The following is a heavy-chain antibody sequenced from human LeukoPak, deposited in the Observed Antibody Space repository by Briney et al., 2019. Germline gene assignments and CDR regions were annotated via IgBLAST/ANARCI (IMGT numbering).Heavy chain of an antibody. CDR1: GGSISSSSYY. D-gene: IGHD3-10*01. CDR2: IYYSGST. CDR3: AGSITMVQGVDAFDI. V-gene: IGHV4-39*01. J-gene: IGHJ3*02. Sequence: PSETLSLTCTVSGGSISSSSYYWGWIRQPPGKGLEWIGSIYYSGSTYYNPSLKSRVTISVDTSKSQFSLKLSSVTAADTAVYYCAGSITMVQGVDAFDIWGQGTMVTVSS.